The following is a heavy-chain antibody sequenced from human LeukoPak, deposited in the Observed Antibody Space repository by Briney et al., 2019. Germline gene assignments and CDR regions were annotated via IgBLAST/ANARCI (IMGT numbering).Heavy chain of an antibody. D-gene: IGHD4-11*01. CDR1: GFTFGSPW. CDR2: INSDGSAT. J-gene: IGHJ6*02. CDR3: ARCSPYYSNYAYYYGMDV. Sequence: GGSLRLSCAASGFTFGSPWMHWVRQAPGKGLVWVSRINSDGSATAYADSVKGRFTISRDNAENTLYLQMNSLRAEDTAVYYCARCSPYYSNYAYYYGMDVWGQGTTVTVSS. V-gene: IGHV3-74*01.